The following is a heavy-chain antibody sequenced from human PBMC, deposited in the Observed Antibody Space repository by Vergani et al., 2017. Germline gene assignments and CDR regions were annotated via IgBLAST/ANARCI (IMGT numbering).Heavy chain of an antibody. D-gene: IGHD2-2*01. Sequence: QVRLQESGPGLVKPSETLSLTCTVSGGSISSSSYYWGWIRQPPGKGLEWIGSIYYSGSTYYNPSLKSRVTISVDTSKNQFSLKLSSVTAADTAVYYCARHNPLTSCYHCWFDPWGQGTLVTVSS. CDR1: GGSISSSSYY. CDR2: IYYSGST. J-gene: IGHJ5*02. CDR3: ARHNPLTSCYHCWFDP. V-gene: IGHV4-39*01.